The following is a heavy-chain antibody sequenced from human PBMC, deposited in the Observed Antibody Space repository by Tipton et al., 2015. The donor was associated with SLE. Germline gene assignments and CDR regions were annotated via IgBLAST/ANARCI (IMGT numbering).Heavy chain of an antibody. J-gene: IGHJ4*02. CDR1: GFIFDDYA. CDR2: ISWKSATI. CDR3: AKGGRLYSSSPKY. D-gene: IGHD6-13*01. Sequence: SLRLSCAASGFIFDDYAMHWVRQAPGKGLEWVSSISWKSATIGYADSVKGRFTISRDNAKNSLHLQMNNLRPEDTALYYCAKGGRLYSSSPKYWGQGTLVIVSS. V-gene: IGHV3-9*01.